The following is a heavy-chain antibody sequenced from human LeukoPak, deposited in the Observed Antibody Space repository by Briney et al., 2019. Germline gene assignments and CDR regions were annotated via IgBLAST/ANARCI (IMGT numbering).Heavy chain of an antibody. D-gene: IGHD2-2*01. J-gene: IGHJ6*02. CDR2: INPNSGGT. CDR1: GGTFSSYA. Sequence: ASVKVSCKASGGTFSSYAISWVRQAPGQGLEWMGRINPNSGGTNYAQKFQGRVTMTRDTSISTAYMELSRLRSDDTAVYYCARDETDIVVVPAVRPYGMDVWGQGTTVTVSS. V-gene: IGHV1-2*06. CDR3: ARDETDIVVVPAVRPYGMDV.